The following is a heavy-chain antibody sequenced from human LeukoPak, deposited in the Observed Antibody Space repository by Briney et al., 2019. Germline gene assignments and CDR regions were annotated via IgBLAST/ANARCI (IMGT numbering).Heavy chain of an antibody. D-gene: IGHD4-17*01. V-gene: IGHV4-30-4*01. CDR2: IYYSGST. J-gene: IGHJ3*02. Sequence: SETLSLTCTVSGGSISVGDYYWSWIRQPPGKGLEWIGYIYYSGSTYYNPSLKSRVTISLDTSKNQFSLKLSSVTAADTAVYYCARDLWDYGDYVTGAFDIWGQGTMVIVSS. CDR3: ARDLWDYGDYVTGAFDI. CDR1: GGSISVGDYY.